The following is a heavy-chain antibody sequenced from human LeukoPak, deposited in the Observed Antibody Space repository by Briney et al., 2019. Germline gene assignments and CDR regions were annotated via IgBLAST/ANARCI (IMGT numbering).Heavy chain of an antibody. J-gene: IGHJ4*02. V-gene: IGHV4-39*01. CDR1: GDSISSSSYY. D-gene: IGHD4-11*01. CDR3: ARHTPGLQSGY. CDR2: IYYSGTT. Sequence: PSETLSLTCTVSGDSISSSSYYWGWIRQPPGKGLEWIGSIYYSGTTYYNPSLKSRVTISVDTSKNQLSLKVTPVTAADTAVYYCARHTPGLQSGYRGQGTLVTVSS.